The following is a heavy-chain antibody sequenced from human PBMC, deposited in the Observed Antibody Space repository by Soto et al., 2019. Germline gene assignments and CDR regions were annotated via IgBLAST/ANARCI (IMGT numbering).Heavy chain of an antibody. CDR3: VASLAASGLNWLDP. D-gene: IGHD6-13*01. Sequence: SETLSLTCTVSGGSVSSGSYYWSWIRQPPGKGLAWIGYIYYSGHTDYNPSLKSRVTMSVDASKNQFSLRLTSMTAADTAVYYCVASLAASGLNWLDPWGRGTLVTVSS. CDR1: GGSVSSGSYY. V-gene: IGHV4-61*01. J-gene: IGHJ5*02. CDR2: IYYSGHT.